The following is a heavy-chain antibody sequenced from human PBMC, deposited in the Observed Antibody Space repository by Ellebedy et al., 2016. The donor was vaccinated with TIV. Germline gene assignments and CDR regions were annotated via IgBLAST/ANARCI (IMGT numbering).Heavy chain of an antibody. V-gene: IGHV3-30*04. CDR2: AAYDGSDK. Sequence: GGSLRLSXVASGFTFSTYRLHWVRQAPGKGLEWVALAAYDGSDKFYADSVKGRFTISRDNSKNTLYLQMNSLRDEDTAVYYCARGGLQTPLYYYYGMDVWGQGTTVTVSS. J-gene: IGHJ6*02. CDR1: GFTFSTYR. CDR3: ARGGLQTPLYYYYGMDV.